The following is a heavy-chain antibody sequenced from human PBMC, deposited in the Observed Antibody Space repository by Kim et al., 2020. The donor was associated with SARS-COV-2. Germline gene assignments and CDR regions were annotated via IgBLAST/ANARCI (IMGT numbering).Heavy chain of an antibody. CDR3: ATEGGTSGRCGYFDF. Sequence: GGSLSLSCLTSRSIFSTYVIHWVRQAPGKGLEWVAAMSFDGFSKYFADSVKGRFTISRDNSKNTVWLQVNSLRDEDSAMYYCATEGGTSGRCGYFDFWGQGTLITVSS. D-gene: IGHD5-12*01. CDR1: RSIFSTYV. J-gene: IGHJ4*02. V-gene: IGHV3-30*04. CDR2: MSFDGFSK.